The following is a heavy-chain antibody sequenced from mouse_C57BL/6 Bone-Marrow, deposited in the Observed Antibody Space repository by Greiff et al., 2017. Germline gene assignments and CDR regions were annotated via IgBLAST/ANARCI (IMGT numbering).Heavy chain of an antibody. D-gene: IGHD3-1*01. V-gene: IGHV14-4*01. CDR2: IDPENGDT. J-gene: IGHJ2*01. Sequence: VQLKESGAELVRPGASVKLSCTASGFNIKDDYMHWVKQRPEQGLEWIGWIDPENGDTEYASKFQGKATITADTSSNTAYLQLSSLTSEDTAVYYCTTGPYFDYWGQGTTLTVSS. CDR3: TTGPYFDY. CDR1: GFNIKDDY.